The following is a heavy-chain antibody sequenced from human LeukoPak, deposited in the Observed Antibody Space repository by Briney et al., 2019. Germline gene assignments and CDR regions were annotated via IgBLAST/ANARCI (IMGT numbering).Heavy chain of an antibody. Sequence: GGSLRLSCAASGFTFSSYAMSWVRQAPGKGLEWVSAISGSGGNTYYADSVKGRFTISRDNSKNTVYLEMNSLRAEDTAVYYVSAATYYYYGMDVWGQRTTLTVSS. V-gene: IGHV3-23*01. CDR2: ISGSGGNT. J-gene: IGHJ6*02. CDR3: SAATYYYYGMDV. D-gene: IGHD6-13*01. CDR1: GFTFSSYA.